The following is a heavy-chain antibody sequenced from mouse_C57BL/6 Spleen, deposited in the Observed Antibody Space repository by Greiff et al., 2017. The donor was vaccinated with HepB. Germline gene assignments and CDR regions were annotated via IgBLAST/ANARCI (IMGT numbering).Heavy chain of an antibody. CDR1: ASEVFPIAY. CDR2: ILPSIGRT. V-gene: IGHV15-2*01. Sequence: VKLQESGSELRSPGSSVKLSCKDFASEVFPIAYMSWVRQKPGHGFEWIGGILPSIGRTIYGEKFEDKATLDADTLSNTAYLELNSLTSEDSAIYYCARIYYDYDGYFDVWGTGTTVTVSS. CDR3: ARIYYDYDGYFDV. D-gene: IGHD2-4*01. J-gene: IGHJ1*03.